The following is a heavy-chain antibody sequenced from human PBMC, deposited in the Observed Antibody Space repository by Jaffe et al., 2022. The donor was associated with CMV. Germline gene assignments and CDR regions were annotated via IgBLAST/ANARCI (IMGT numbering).Heavy chain of an antibody. CDR2: INHSGST. CDR3: ARAVGYSDYSWSFGPKPRAYSYYMSL. J-gene: IGHJ6*03. D-gene: IGHD4-17*01. V-gene: IGHV4-34*01. CDR1: GGSFTGYY. Sequence: QVQLQQWGAGLLKPSETLSLTCTVYGGSFTGYYWTWIRQPPGKGLEWIGDINHSGSTNYNPSLKSRVTISLDTSQNQFSLNLNSVTAADTAVYFCARAVGYSDYSWSFGPKPRAYSYYMSLWGKGTTVTVSS.